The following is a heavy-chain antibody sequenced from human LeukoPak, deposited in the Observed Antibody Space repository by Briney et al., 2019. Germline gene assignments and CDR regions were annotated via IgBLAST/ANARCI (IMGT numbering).Heavy chain of an antibody. CDR2: IFYLGST. CDR1: GGSISSGNFY. V-gene: IGHV4-30-4*01. D-gene: IGHD6-6*01. CDR3: ARKYPDHWFDP. J-gene: IGHJ5*02. Sequence: SQTLSLTCTVSGGSISSGNFYWSWIRQPPGKGLEWIGYIFYLGSTYYNLSLKSRVTMSVDTSKNQFSLKLRSVTAADTAVYYCARKYPDHWFDPWGQGTLVTVSS.